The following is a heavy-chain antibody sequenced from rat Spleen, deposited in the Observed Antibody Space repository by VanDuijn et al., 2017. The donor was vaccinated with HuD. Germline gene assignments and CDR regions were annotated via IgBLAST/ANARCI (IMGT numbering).Heavy chain of an antibody. CDR3: ARHVSYCPDA. J-gene: IGHJ4*01. CDR1: GYSITSSY. D-gene: IGHD1-1*01. CDR2: ISYSGST. Sequence: EVQLQESGPGLVKPSQSLSLTCSVTGYSITSSYRWNWIRKFPGNKMEWIGHISYSGSTSYNPSLKSRISITRDTSKNQFFLQLNSVTTEDTATYYCARHVSYCPDAWGQGASVTVSS. V-gene: IGHV3-1*01.